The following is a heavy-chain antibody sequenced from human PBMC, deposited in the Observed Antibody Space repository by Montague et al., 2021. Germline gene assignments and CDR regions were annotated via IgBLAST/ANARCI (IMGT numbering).Heavy chain of an antibody. CDR2: ITYTGNA. J-gene: IGHJ4*02. V-gene: IGHV4-39*01. CDR3: ARLDIVPKYWGFDY. CDR1: GGSISSSNYH. D-gene: IGHD2-15*01. Sequence: SETLSLTCIVSGGSISSSNYHWGWIRQPPRKGLEWTGSITYTGNAYYNPSLKSRVTMSVDTSRNQFSLKLTSVTAADTAVYYCARLDIVPKYWGFDYWGQGTLVTVSS.